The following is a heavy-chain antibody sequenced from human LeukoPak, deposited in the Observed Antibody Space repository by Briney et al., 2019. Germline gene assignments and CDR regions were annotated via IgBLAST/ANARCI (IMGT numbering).Heavy chain of an antibody. CDR2: INPNSGGT. D-gene: IGHD6-13*01. J-gene: IGHJ6*02. V-gene: IGHV1-2*06. Sequence: ASVKVSCKASGYTFTSYYMHWVRQAPGQGLEWMGRINPNSGGTNYAQKFQGRVTMTRDTSTSTAYMELSRLRSDDTAVYYCATLFRGAAAGQYYYYYYGMDVWGQGTTVTVSS. CDR3: ATLFRGAAAGQYYYYYYGMDV. CDR1: GYTFTSYY.